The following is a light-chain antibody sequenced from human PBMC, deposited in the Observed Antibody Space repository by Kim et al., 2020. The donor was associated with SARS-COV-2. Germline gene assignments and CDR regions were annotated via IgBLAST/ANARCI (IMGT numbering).Light chain of an antibody. J-gene: IGLJ2*01. V-gene: IGLV3-9*01. CDR3: QVWDSSTAVV. CDR1: NIGSKN. CDR2: RDS. Sequence: VALGQTARITCGGNNIGSKNVHWYQQKPGQAPVLVIYRDSNRPSGIPERFSGSNSGNTATLTISRAQAGDEDDYYCQVWDSSTAVVFGGGTQLTVL.